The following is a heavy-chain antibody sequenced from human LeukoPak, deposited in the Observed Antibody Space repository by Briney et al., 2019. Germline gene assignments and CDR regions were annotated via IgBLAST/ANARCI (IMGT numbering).Heavy chain of an antibody. CDR1: GYTFTSHD. D-gene: IGHD3-10*01. J-gene: IGHJ4*02. CDR2: INTNTGNP. CDR3: ARAQLLWFGEIDY. Sequence: ASVKVSCKASGYTFTSHDISWVRQAPGQGLEWMGWINTNTGNPTYAQGFTGRFVFSLDTSVSTAYLQISSLKAEDTAVYYCARAQLLWFGEIDYWGQGTLVTVSS. V-gene: IGHV7-4-1*02.